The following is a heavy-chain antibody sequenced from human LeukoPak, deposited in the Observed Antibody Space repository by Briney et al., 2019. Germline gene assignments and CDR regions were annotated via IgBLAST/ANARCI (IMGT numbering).Heavy chain of an antibody. CDR1: GFTVSSNY. V-gene: IGHV3-53*01. CDR3: ARVGQSHDAFDI. J-gene: IGHJ3*02. Sequence: GGSLRLSCAASGFTVSSNYMSWVRQAPGKGLEWVSVIYSGGSTYYADSVRGRFTISRDNSKNTLYLQMNSLRAEDTAVYYCARVGQSHDAFDIWGQGTMVTVSS. CDR2: IYSGGST. D-gene: IGHD4-11*01.